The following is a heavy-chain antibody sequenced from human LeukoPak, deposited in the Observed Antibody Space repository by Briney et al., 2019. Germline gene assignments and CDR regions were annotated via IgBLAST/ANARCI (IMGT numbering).Heavy chain of an antibody. CDR1: GFIFNTYA. CDR2: IAYDGKNT. Sequence: GGSLRLSCAASGFIFNTYAMYWVRQAPGKGLEWVAVIAYDGKNTTYADSVKGRFTISRDNSKNTLYLQMKSLRVEDTAVYHCARVDRPHYDSDGWGYLEHWGQGTLVTLSA. J-gene: IGHJ4*02. V-gene: IGHV3-30*04. D-gene: IGHD5-12*01. CDR3: ARVDRPHYDSDGWGYLEH.